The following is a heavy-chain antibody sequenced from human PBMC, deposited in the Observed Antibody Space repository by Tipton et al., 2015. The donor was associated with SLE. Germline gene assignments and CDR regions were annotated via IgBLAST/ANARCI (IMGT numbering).Heavy chain of an antibody. D-gene: IGHD6-13*01. CDR2: IYYSGST. Sequence: TLSLTCTVSGGSISSGGYYWSWIRQHPGKGLEWLGYIYYSGSTYYNPSLKSRVTISVDTSKNQFSLKLSSVTGADTAVYYCARAAVAAAGLGYWGQGTLVTVSS. CDR1: GGSISSGGYY. V-gene: IGHV4-31*03. CDR3: ARAAVAAAGLGY. J-gene: IGHJ4*02.